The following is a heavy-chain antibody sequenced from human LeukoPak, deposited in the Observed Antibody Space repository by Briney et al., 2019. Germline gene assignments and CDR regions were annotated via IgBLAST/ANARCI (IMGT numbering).Heavy chain of an antibody. D-gene: IGHD2-15*01. CDR2: INPSGGST. J-gene: IGHJ4*02. Sequence: ASVKVSCKASGYTFTSYYMHWVRQAPGQGLEWMGIINPSGGSTSYAQKFQGRVTMTRDTSTSTVYMELSSLRSDDTAVYYCAKSVGYCSGGSCYSVGWGQGTLVTVSS. V-gene: IGHV1-46*01. CDR1: GYTFTSYY. CDR3: AKSVGYCSGGSCYSVG.